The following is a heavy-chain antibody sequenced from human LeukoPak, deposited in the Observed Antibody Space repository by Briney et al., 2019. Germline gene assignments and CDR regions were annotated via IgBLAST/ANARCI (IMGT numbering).Heavy chain of an antibody. V-gene: IGHV3-23*01. CDR2: ISDNGGST. CDR3: GEEEYFDWLSGFDY. Sequence: GGSLRLSCAASGFSFTTYWMSWVRQAPGKGLEWVSAISDNGGSTYYADSVKGRFTISRDNSKNTLYLQMNSLRAEDTAVYYCGEEEYFDWLSGFDYWGQGTLVTVSS. CDR1: GFSFTTYW. J-gene: IGHJ4*02. D-gene: IGHD3-9*01.